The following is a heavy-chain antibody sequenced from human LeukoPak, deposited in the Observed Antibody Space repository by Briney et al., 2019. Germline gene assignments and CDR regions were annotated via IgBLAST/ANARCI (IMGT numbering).Heavy chain of an antibody. D-gene: IGHD6-13*01. CDR3: ASSGIAAASSDY. CDR1: GGSISSYY. V-gene: IGHV4-59*08. J-gene: IGHJ4*02. Sequence: SETLSLTCTVSGGSISSYYWSWIRQPPGKGLEWIGYIYYSGSTNYNPSLKSRVTISVDTSKNQFSLKLSSVTAADTAVYYCASSGIAAASSDYWGQGTLDTVSS. CDR2: IYYSGST.